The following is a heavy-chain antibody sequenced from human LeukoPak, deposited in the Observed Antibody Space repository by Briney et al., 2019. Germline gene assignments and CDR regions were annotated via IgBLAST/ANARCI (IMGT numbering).Heavy chain of an antibody. CDR3: AIDQPVAGVSSFDS. CDR1: GYTFTRYA. Sequence: ASVKVPCKASGYTFTRYAMNWLRQAPGQGLGWMGWINPNTGNPTYAQAFTGRFVFSLDTSVSTAYLQISSLNTEDTAVYYCAIDQPVAGVSSFDSWGQGTLVTVSS. D-gene: IGHD6-19*01. J-gene: IGHJ4*02. CDR2: INPNTGNP. V-gene: IGHV7-4-1*02.